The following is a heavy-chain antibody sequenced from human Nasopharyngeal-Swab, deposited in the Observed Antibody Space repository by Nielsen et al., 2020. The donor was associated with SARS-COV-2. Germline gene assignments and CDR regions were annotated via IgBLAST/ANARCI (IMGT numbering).Heavy chain of an antibody. CDR3: ASPPLDSSGYYYGFHY. CDR1: GFTFSSPA. D-gene: IGHD3-22*01. CDR2: ISYDGSNK. J-gene: IGHJ4*02. Sequence: GGSLRPSCAASGFTFSSPAMHWVRQAPGKGLEWVAVISYDGSNKYFADSVKGRFTISRDNSKNTLYLQMNSLRAEDTAVYYCASPPLDSSGYYYGFHYWGRGTLVTVSS. V-gene: IGHV3-30-3*01.